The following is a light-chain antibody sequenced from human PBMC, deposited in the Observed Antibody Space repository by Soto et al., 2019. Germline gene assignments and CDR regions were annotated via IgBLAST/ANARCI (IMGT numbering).Light chain of an antibody. CDR3: QQYGRSPFT. CDR1: QRIANNF. J-gene: IGKJ2*01. Sequence: EVVLTQSPVTLSLSPGERATLSCRASQRIANNFLAWFQQKPGQPPTLLIYGASTRASCIPDRFSGSGSGTDFALTISRLEPGDFAVYYCQQYGRSPFTFGQGTKLQIK. CDR2: GAS. V-gene: IGKV3-20*01.